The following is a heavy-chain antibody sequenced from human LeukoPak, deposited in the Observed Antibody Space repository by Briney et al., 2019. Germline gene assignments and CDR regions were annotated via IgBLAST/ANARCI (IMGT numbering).Heavy chain of an antibody. CDR3: AREGSYCVGGDCYSFDF. Sequence: ASVRVSCKASGYKIITHYLQWVRQAPGLGPEWMGWMHGGNGNTRYAEKFQGRVTMTRDTSTSTAYMDLSSLTSDDTAVYYCAREGSYCVGGDCYSFDFWGQGTLVTVSS. D-gene: IGHD2-21*02. J-gene: IGHJ4*02. V-gene: IGHV1-2*02. CDR1: GYKIITHY. CDR2: MHGGNGNT.